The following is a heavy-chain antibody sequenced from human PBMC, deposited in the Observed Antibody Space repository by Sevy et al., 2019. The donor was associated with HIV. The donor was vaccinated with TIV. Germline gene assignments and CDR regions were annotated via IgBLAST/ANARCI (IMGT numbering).Heavy chain of an antibody. CDR1: GFTFSGSA. Sequence: GGSLRLSCAASGFTFSGSAMHWVRQASGKGLEWVGRIRSKANSYATAYAASVKGRFTISRDDSKNTAYLQMNSLKTEDTAVYYCTRGMTPVTIGWGNYYYYYGMDVWGQGTTVTVSS. CDR2: IRSKANSYAT. D-gene: IGHD4-17*01. J-gene: IGHJ6*02. CDR3: TRGMTPVTIGWGNYYYYYGMDV. V-gene: IGHV3-73*01.